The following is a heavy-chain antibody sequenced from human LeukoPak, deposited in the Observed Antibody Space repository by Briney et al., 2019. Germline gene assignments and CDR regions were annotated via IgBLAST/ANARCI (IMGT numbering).Heavy chain of an antibody. D-gene: IGHD3-3*01. CDR3: ASLRGGVVKSYYYYGMDV. Sequence: SETLSLTCAVYGGSFSGYYWSWIRRPPGKGLEWIGEINHSGSTNYNPSLKSRVTISADTSKNQFSLKLSSVTAADTAVYYCASLRGGVVKSYYYYGMDVWGQGTTVTVSS. CDR1: GGSFSGYY. V-gene: IGHV4-34*01. J-gene: IGHJ6*02. CDR2: INHSGST.